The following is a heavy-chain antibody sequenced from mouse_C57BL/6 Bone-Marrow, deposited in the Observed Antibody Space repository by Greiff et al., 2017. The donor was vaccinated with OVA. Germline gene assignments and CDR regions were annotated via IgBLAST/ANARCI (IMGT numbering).Heavy chain of an antibody. Sequence: VKLQESGPELVRPGASVKMPCKASGYTFTNYWIGWAKQRPGQGLEWIGDINPGGGYTNYNEKFKGKATLTADKSSSTAYMQLSSLTSEDTAIYYCARGYLYYFDYWGQGTTLTVTS. V-gene: IGHV1-63*01. CDR2: INPGGGYT. CDR1: GYTFTNYW. J-gene: IGHJ2*01. D-gene: IGHD3-1*01. CDR3: ARGYLYYFDY.